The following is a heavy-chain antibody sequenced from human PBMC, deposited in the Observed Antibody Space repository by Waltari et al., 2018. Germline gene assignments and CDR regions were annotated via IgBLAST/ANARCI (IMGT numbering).Heavy chain of an antibody. Sequence: QVQLVESGGGVVQPGRSLRLSCAASGFPFSSYVMHWVRQAPGKGLEWGAVIGYDGSNKYYADSVKGRFTISRDNSKNTLYLQMNSLRAEDTAVYYCARGKKHAFDIWGQGTMVTVSS. V-gene: IGHV3-33*01. CDR3: ARGKKHAFDI. J-gene: IGHJ3*02. CDR1: GFPFSSYV. CDR2: IGYDGSNK.